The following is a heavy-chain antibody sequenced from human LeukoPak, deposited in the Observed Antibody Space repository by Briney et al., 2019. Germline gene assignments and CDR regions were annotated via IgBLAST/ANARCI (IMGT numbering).Heavy chain of an antibody. CDR3: AREPYDILTGYYGHCDY. J-gene: IGHJ4*02. Sequence: GGSLRLSCAASGFTFSSYWMRWVRQAPGKGLVWVSRINSDGSSTSHADSVKGRFTISRDNAKNTLYLQMNSLRAEDTAVYYCAREPYDILTGYYGHCDYWGQGTLVTVSS. CDR2: INSDGSST. D-gene: IGHD3-9*01. CDR1: GFTFSSYW. V-gene: IGHV3-74*01.